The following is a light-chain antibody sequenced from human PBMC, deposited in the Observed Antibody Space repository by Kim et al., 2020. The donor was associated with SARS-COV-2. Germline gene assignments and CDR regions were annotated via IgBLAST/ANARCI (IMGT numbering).Light chain of an antibody. V-gene: IGKV3-11*01. CDR3: QQRYNWYT. CDR2: DAS. CDR1: QSLSTS. Sequence: LSLSPGERATPSCRASQSLSTSLAWSQQKPGQTPGLLIYDASKRATGIPAKFRGSGSGTDFTLTISSLAPEDFAVYYCQQRYNWYTFGQGTKLEI. J-gene: IGKJ2*01.